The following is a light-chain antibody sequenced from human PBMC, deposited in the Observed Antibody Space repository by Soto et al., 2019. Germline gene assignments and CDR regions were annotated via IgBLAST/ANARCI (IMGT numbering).Light chain of an antibody. V-gene: IGKV1-9*01. CDR2: TAS. J-gene: IGKJ5*01. CDR1: QGISSS. Sequence: DIQLTQSPSFLSASVGDRVTITCRASQGISSSLAWYQQNPWKAPKLLIYTASNLQSGVPSRFSGSGSGTEFTLTISGLQPEDFATYFCQQLNDYPITFGQGTRLENK. CDR3: QQLNDYPIT.